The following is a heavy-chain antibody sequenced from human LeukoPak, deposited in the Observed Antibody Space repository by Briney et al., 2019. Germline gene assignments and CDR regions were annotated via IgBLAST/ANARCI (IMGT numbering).Heavy chain of an antibody. J-gene: IGHJ6*02. CDR1: GDSIISSTYY. CDR2: IHYSGST. V-gene: IGHV4-39*01. D-gene: IGHD6-13*01. Sequence: ASETLSLTCTVSGDSIISSTYYWGWIRQPPGKGLEWIGSIHYSGSTYYNPSLKSRVTMSVDTSKNQLSLRLTSVTAADTAVYYSARHSDSSSWYFYYYGMDVSGPGTTVTVSS. CDR3: ARHSDSSSWYFYYYGMDV.